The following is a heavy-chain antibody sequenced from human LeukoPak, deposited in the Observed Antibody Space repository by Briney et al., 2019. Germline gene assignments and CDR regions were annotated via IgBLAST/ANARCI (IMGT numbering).Heavy chain of an antibody. D-gene: IGHD3-22*01. V-gene: IGHV3-30*04. Sequence: GGSLRHSCAASGFTFNGHSMHWVRQAPGKGLEWVAHISYDGSNTFFADSVKGRFTISRDNSRYTVYLQMNSLRREDTAFYYCVRRAAYYDSSGYLAPDYYFDLWGQGTLVTVSS. J-gene: IGHJ4*02. CDR1: GFTFNGHS. CDR3: VRRAAYYDSSGYLAPDYYFDL. CDR2: ISYDGSNT.